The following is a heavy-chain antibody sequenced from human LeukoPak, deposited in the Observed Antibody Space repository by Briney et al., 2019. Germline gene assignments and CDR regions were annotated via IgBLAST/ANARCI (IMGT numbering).Heavy chain of an antibody. D-gene: IGHD4-11*01. CDR2: IIPIFGTA. J-gene: IGHJ4*02. CDR3: ASCDCYSNYLFWYFDY. Sequence: AASVKVSYKASGGTFSSYAISWVRQAPGQGLEWMGGIIPIFGTANYAQKFQGRVTITADESTSTAYMELSSLRSEDTAVYYCASCDCYSNYLFWYFDYWGQGTLVTVSS. V-gene: IGHV1-69*13. CDR1: GGTFSSYA.